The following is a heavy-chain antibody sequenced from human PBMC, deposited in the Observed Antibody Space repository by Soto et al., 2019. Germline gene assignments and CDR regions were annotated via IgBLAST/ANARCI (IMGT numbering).Heavy chain of an antibody. Sequence: SVKVSCKASGGTFSSYAISWVRQAPGQGLEWMGGIIPIFGTANYAQKFQGRVTITADESTSTAYMELSSLRSEDTAVYYCAKVRVRYGDYENFDHWGQGTLVTVSS. D-gene: IGHD4-17*01. CDR3: AKVRVRYGDYENFDH. CDR2: IIPIFGTA. J-gene: IGHJ4*02. CDR1: GGTFSSYA. V-gene: IGHV1-69*13.